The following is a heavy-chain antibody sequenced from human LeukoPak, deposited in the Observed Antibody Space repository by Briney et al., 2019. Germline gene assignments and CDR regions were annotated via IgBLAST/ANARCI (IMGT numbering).Heavy chain of an antibody. CDR3: ARDCCPFLCSSTSCYPPFPEDNWFDP. Sequence: GASVKVSFKASGYTFTGYYMHWVRQAPGQGHEWMGWINPNSGGTNYAQKFQGRVTMTRDTSISTAYMELSRLRSDDTAVYYCARDCCPFLCSSTSCYPPFPEDNWFDPWGQGTLVTVSS. D-gene: IGHD2-2*01. V-gene: IGHV1-2*02. CDR2: INPNSGGT. J-gene: IGHJ5*02. CDR1: GYTFTGYY.